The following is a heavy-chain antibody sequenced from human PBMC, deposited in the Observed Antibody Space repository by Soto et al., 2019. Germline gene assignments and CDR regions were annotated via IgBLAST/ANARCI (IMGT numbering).Heavy chain of an antibody. CDR1: GFTFSSYA. Sequence: GGSLRLSCAASGFTFSSYAMHWVRKAPGKGLEWVAVISYDGSNKYYADSVKGRFTISRDNSKNTLYLQMNSLRAEDTAVYYCARDRNPYIYGPNSYWGQGTLVTVSS. J-gene: IGHJ4*02. V-gene: IGHV3-30-3*01. CDR2: ISYDGSNK. CDR3: ARDRNPYIYGPNSY. D-gene: IGHD5-18*01.